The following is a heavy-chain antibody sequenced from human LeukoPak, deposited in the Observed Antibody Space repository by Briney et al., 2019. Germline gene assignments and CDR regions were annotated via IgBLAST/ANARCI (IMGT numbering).Heavy chain of an antibody. D-gene: IGHD4-17*01. V-gene: IGHV3-74*01. J-gene: IGHJ4*02. CDR2: INSDGSST. CDR3: AGGAPSVTLDC. Sequence: PGGSLRLSCAASGFTFSNYWMHWVRQVPGKGLVWVSRINSDGSSTNYADSVKGRFTISRDNAKNTLFLQMNSLRAEDTAVYYCAGGAPSVTLDCWGQGTLVTVSS. CDR1: GFTFSNYW.